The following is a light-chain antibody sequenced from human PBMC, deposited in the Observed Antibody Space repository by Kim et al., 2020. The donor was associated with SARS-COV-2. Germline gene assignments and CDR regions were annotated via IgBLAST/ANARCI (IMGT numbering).Light chain of an antibody. V-gene: IGKV3-20*01. CDR3: HQYGASPWT. Sequence: EIVLTQSPGTLSLSPGERATLSCRASQSVSGSNLAWYQQKPGQAPRLLIKEASSRATGIPDRFSGSGSGTDFTLTISRLEPGDIAVYYCHQYGASPWTFGQGTKVEI. J-gene: IGKJ1*01. CDR1: QSVSGSN. CDR2: EAS.